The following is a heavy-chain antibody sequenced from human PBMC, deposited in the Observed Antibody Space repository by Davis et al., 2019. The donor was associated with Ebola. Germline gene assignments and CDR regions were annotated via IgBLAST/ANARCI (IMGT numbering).Heavy chain of an antibody. CDR2: INPNSGGT. J-gene: IGHJ4*02. CDR3: GRGDYGGNYFDY. V-gene: IGHV1-2*06. D-gene: IGHD4-17*01. CDR1: GYTFTAYY. Sequence: ASVQVSCKASGYTFTAYYMHWVRQAPGQGLEWMGRINPNSGGTNYAQKFQGRVTMTRDTSISTAYMELSSLRSDDTAMYYCGRGDYGGNYFDYWGQGTLVTVSS.